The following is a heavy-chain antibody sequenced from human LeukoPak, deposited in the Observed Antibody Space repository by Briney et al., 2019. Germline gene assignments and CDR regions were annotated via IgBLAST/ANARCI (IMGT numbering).Heavy chain of an antibody. J-gene: IGHJ3*02. CDR2: IYHSGST. CDR3: ARDRDYSNYLDAFDI. Sequence: PSQTLSLTCAVSGGSISSGGYSWSWMRQPPGKGLEWIGYIYHSGSTYYNPSLKSRVTISVDRSKNQFSLKLSSVTAADTAVYYCARDRDYSNYLDAFDIWGQGTMVTVFS. V-gene: IGHV4-30-2*01. CDR1: GGSISSGGYS. D-gene: IGHD4-11*01.